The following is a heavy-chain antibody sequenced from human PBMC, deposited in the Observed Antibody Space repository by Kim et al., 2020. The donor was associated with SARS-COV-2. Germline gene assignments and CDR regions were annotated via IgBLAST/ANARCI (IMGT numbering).Heavy chain of an antibody. V-gene: IGHV1-46*01. CDR3: ARGNGQAAAGYNDAFDI. CDR1: GYTFTSYY. J-gene: IGHJ3*02. CDR2: INPSGGST. Sequence: ASVKVSCKASGYTFTSYYMHWVRQAPGQGLEWMGIINPSGGSTSYAQKFQGRVTMTRDTSTSTVYMELSSLRSEDTAVYYCARGNGQAAAGYNDAFDIWGQGTMVTVSS. D-gene: IGHD6-13*01.